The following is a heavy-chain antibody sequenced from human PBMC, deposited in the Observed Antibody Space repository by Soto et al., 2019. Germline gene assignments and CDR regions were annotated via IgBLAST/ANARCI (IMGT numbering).Heavy chain of an antibody. CDR1: GYTFTSYA. Sequence: QVPLVQSGAEVKKPGASVKVSCKASGYTFTSYAMHWVRQAPGQRLEWRGWINAGNGNTKYSQKFQGRVTITRDTSASTAYMELSSLRSEDTAVYYCARWGSSGWDRGFDYWGQGTLVTVSS. J-gene: IGHJ4*02. CDR3: ARWGSSGWDRGFDY. CDR2: INAGNGNT. D-gene: IGHD6-19*01. V-gene: IGHV1-3*01.